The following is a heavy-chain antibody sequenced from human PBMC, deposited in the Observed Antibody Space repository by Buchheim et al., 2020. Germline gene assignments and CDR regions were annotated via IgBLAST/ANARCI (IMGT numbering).Heavy chain of an antibody. Sequence: EVQLVESGGGLVQRGGSLRLSCAASGFIFNNYWMSWVRQAPGKGLEWVANIKQDGSVKYYVDSVKGRFTISRDNTKNSLFVQMESLRDVDTAVYYCARIGYSSSSIDYWGQGTL. CDR1: GFIFNNYW. CDR3: ARIGYSSSSIDY. D-gene: IGHD6-13*01. V-gene: IGHV3-7*01. CDR2: IKQDGSVK. J-gene: IGHJ4*02.